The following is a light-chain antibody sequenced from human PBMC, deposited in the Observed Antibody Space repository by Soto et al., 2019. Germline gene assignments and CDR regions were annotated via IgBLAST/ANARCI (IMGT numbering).Light chain of an antibody. Sequence: EMVLKQSPSTLSLSPVERATLSCXASRTVGSYLAWYQQKPXQAHRLXXYGASKRATGIPDRFSGSESGTDFTLTISRLEPEDFAVYYGQQRNIWPPVTFGQGTRLEIK. CDR2: GAS. J-gene: IGKJ5*01. CDR1: RTVGSY. CDR3: QQRNIWPPVT. V-gene: IGKV3-11*01.